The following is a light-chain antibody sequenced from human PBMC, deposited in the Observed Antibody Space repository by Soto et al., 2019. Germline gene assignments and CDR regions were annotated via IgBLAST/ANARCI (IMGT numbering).Light chain of an antibody. Sequence: EVVMTQSPAILSVSPGERATLSCRASQSVSSNLARYQKKPGQAPRLVIYETSTRATGIPARFSGSGSGTEFTLTISSLQSEDFAVYYCQQYNNWPPVTFGQGTKVEIK. CDR3: QQYNNWPPVT. CDR1: QSVSSN. J-gene: IGKJ1*01. CDR2: ETS. V-gene: IGKV3-15*01.